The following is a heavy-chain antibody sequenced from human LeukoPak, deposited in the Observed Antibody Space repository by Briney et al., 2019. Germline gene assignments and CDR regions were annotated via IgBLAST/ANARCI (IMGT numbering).Heavy chain of an antibody. CDR2: INHSGST. D-gene: IGHD6-6*01. Sequence: SETLSLTCAVYGGSFSGYYWSWIRQPPGKGLEWIGEINHSGSTNYNPSLKSRVTISVDTSKNQFSLKPSSVTAADTAVYYCARSSIAARRGYNWFDPWGQGTLVTVSS. V-gene: IGHV4-34*01. CDR1: GGSFSGYY. CDR3: ARSSIAARRGYNWFDP. J-gene: IGHJ5*02.